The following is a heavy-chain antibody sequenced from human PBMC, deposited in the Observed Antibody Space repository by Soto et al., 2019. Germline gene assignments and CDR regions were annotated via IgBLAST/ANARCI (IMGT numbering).Heavy chain of an antibody. CDR2: ISWDGGST. V-gene: IGHV3-43D*04. J-gene: IGHJ6*02. CDR1: GLTFDVYA. CDR3: AKDIRARSYYYGMEV. Sequence: PCWSLRLACAACGLTFDVYAMHWVRQDPGKGLEWVSLISWDGGSTYYADSVKGRFTISRDNSKNSLYLQMNSLRAEDTALYYCAKDIRARSYYYGMEVWGQGTTVTVSS.